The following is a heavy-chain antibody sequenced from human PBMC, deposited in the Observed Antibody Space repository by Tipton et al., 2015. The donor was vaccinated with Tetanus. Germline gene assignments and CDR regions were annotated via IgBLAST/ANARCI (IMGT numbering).Heavy chain of an antibody. V-gene: IGHV3-23*01. Sequence: SLRLSCAGSGFLISSYAMNWVRQVPGEGLEWVSGVSASGNTNYADSVDGRFTISRDNAKNTMYLQMNSLRAEDTATYYCAKLKSRGGSSAIEHWGQGTLVTVSS. D-gene: IGHD2-21*01. CDR3: AKLKSRGGSSAIEH. CDR1: GFLISSYA. CDR2: VSASGNT. J-gene: IGHJ4*02.